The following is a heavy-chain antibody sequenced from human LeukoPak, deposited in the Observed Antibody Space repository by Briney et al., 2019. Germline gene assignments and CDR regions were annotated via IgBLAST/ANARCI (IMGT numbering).Heavy chain of an antibody. V-gene: IGHV3-9*01. CDR3: GRYDYWSNSLAIDY. CDR2: ISWNSGSI. Sequence: PGGSLRLSCAASGFTFDDYAMHWVRQAPGKGLEWVSGISWNSGSIGYADSVKGRFTISRDNAKNSLYLQMNSLRAEDTAVYYCGRYDYWSNSLAIDYWGQGTLVTVSS. D-gene: IGHD3-3*01. CDR1: GFTFDDYA. J-gene: IGHJ4*02.